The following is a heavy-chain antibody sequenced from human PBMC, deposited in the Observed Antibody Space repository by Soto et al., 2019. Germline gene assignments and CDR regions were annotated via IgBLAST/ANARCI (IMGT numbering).Heavy chain of an antibody. CDR1: GGTFSSYA. CDR2: IIPIFGTA. J-gene: IGHJ6*02. D-gene: IGHD2-15*01. V-gene: IGHV1-69*13. CDR3: AEEYGGNLNYGMDV. Sequence: GASVKVSCKASGGTFSSYAISWVRQAPGQGLEWMGGIIPIFGTANYAQKFQGRVTITADESTSTAYMELSSLRSEDTAVYYCAEEYGGNLNYGMDVWGQGTTVTVSS.